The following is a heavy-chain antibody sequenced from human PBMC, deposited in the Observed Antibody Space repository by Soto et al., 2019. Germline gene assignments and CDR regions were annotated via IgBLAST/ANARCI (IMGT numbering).Heavy chain of an antibody. V-gene: IGHV1-69*12. CDR1: GGTFGSYA. Sequence: QVQLVQSGAEVRKPGSSVMVSCKASGGTFGSYAITWVRQALGQGLEWMGGIIPSFATANYAQKFQGRVTITADESTGTAYMELLSMRSEDTAVYYCATASYCRRGSCYRVQNYWGQGSLVTVSS. J-gene: IGHJ4*02. D-gene: IGHD2-15*01. CDR2: IIPSFATA. CDR3: ATASYCRRGSCYRVQNY.